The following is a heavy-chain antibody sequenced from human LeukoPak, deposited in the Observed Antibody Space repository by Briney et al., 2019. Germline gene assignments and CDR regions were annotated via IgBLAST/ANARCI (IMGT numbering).Heavy chain of an antibody. J-gene: IGHJ6*02. CDR2: IYYSGST. D-gene: IGHD3-9*01. CDR1: GGSISSYY. CDR3: ARDSDGRYDILTGYWGDYYGMDV. V-gene: IGHV4-59*01. Sequence: SETLSLTCTVSGGSISSYYWSWIRQPPGKGLEWIGYIYYSGSTNYNPSLKSRVTISVDTSKNQFSLKLSSVTAADTAVYYCARDSDGRYDILTGYWGDYYGMDVWGQGTTVTVSS.